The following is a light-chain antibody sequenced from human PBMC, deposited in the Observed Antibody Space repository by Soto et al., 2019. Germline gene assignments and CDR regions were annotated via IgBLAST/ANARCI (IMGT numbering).Light chain of an antibody. Sequence: QSVLTQPPSVSGAPGQRVTISCAGTSSNIGAGYDVHWYQQLPGTAPKLLIYVNNNRPSGVPDRFSGSKSGTSASLAITGLKAEDEADYYCQSYDSSLSEVFGTGTKLTVL. CDR1: SSNIGAGYD. CDR2: VNN. J-gene: IGLJ1*01. CDR3: QSYDSSLSEV. V-gene: IGLV1-40*01.